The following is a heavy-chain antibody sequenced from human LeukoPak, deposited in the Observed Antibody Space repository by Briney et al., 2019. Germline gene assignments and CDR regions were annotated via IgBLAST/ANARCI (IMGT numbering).Heavy chain of an antibody. Sequence: GRSLRLSCAASGFTFSSYGMHWVRLAPGKGLEWVAVISYDGSNKYYADSVKGRFTISRDNSKNTLYLQMNSLRAEDTAVYYCAKDPRGYSYCGIDYWGQGTLVTVSS. CDR1: GFTFSSYG. J-gene: IGHJ4*02. V-gene: IGHV3-30*18. D-gene: IGHD5-18*01. CDR3: AKDPRGYSYCGIDY. CDR2: ISYDGSNK.